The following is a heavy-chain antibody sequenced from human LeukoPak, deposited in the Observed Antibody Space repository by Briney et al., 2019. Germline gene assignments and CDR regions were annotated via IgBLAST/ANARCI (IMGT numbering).Heavy chain of an antibody. CDR1: GFTFSSSA. V-gene: IGHV3-21*01. CDR2: INNVGSHI. J-gene: IGHJ4*02. D-gene: IGHD5-12*01. Sequence: PGGSLRLSCAASGFTFSSSAMNWVRQAPGKGLEWVSSINNVGSHIYYADSVKGRFTISRDNAKNSLYLQMNSLRAEDTAVYYCARDATQWLRYGYFDYWGQGTLVTVSS. CDR3: ARDATQWLRYGYFDY.